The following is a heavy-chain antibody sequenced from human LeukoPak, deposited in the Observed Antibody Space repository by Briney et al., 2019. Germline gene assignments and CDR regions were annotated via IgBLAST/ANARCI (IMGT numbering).Heavy chain of an antibody. CDR1: GGSISGYF. Sequence: PSETLSLTCTVPGGSISGYFWSSIRQPPGKGLELIGYIYSTGITDYNPSPTSRVTISVDTSKNQFSLKLSSVTAADTAVYYCARFIGSSGYYDYWGHGTLVTVPS. D-gene: IGHD3-22*01. J-gene: IGHJ4*01. CDR2: IYSTGIT. V-gene: IGHV4-59*01. CDR3: ARFIGSSGYYDY.